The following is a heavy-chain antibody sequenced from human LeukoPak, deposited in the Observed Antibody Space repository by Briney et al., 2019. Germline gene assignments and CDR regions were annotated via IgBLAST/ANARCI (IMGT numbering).Heavy chain of an antibody. J-gene: IGHJ4*02. V-gene: IGHV3-64D*06. CDR3: VKGDDYVWGSCYFDY. D-gene: IGHD3-16*01. CDR2: ISSNGGGT. CDR1: GFAFSSYA. Sequence: GGSLRLSCSASGFAFSSYAMHWVRQAPGKGLEYVSAISSNGGGTYYADSVKGRFTISRDNSKNTLYLQMSSLRAEDTAVYYCVKGDDYVWGSCYFDYWGQGTLVTVSS.